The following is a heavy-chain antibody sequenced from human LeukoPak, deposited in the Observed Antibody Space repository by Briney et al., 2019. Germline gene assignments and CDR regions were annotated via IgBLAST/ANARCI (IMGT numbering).Heavy chain of an antibody. V-gene: IGHV1-69*02. D-gene: IGHD6-13*01. J-gene: IGHJ5*02. Sequence: ASVKVSCKASGYTFTGYYMHWVRQAPGQGLEWMGRIIPILGIANYAQKFQGRVTITADKSTSTAYMELSSLRSEDTAVYYCARSHYSSSWGSWFDPWGQGTLVTVSS. CDR2: IIPILGIA. CDR1: GYTFTGYY. CDR3: ARSHYSSSWGSWFDP.